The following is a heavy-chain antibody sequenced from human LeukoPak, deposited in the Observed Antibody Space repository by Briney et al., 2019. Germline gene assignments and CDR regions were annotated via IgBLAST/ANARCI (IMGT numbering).Heavy chain of an antibody. CDR1: GYYISSGYY. J-gene: IGHJ4*02. V-gene: IGHV4-38-2*01. CDR2: ISQSGST. CDR3: AKIGGDFRSHAYDPIVD. Sequence: SETLSLTCAVSGYYISSGYYWAWIRQPPGKGPEWIASISQSGSTYYNPSLKSRVTISVDTSKNKFSLNLKFVTAADTAVYYCAKIGGDFRSHAYDPIVDWGQGTLVTASS. D-gene: IGHD2/OR15-2a*01.